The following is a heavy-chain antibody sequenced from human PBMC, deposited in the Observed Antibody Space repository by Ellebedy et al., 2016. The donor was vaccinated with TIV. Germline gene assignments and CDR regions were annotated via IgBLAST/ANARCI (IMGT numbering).Heavy chain of an antibody. J-gene: IGHJ6*02. V-gene: IGHV4-39*01. Sequence: MPSETLSLTCTVSGGSISSSSYYWGWIRQPPGKGLEWIGSIYYSGSTYYHPSLKSRVTISVDTSKTQFSLKLSSVTAADTAVYYCASLDSYYGMDVWGQGTTVTVSS. CDR3: ASLDSYYGMDV. CDR2: IYYSGST. CDR1: GGSISSSSYY.